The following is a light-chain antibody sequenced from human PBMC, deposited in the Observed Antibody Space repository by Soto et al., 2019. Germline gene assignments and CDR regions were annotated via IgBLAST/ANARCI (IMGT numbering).Light chain of an antibody. CDR2: DAS. CDR1: QSISGW. V-gene: IGKV1-5*01. J-gene: IGKJ2*01. CDR3: QRYDSFSMYT. Sequence: DIQMTQSPSTLSASVGDRVTITCRASQSISGWLAWYQQRPGKAPKVLIYDASKLESGVPSRFSGSGSGTELTLTISSLQPDDFATYYCQRYDSFSMYTFGQGTKLDIK.